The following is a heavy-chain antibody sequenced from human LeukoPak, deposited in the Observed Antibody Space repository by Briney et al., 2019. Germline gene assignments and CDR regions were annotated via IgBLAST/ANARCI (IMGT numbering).Heavy chain of an antibody. D-gene: IGHD2-21*02. CDR3: ARGTAYCGGDCYRRPFDY. V-gene: IGHV4-34*01. CDR2: INHSGST. CDR1: GGSFSGYY. J-gene: IGHJ4*02. Sequence: KSSETLSLTCAVYGGSFSGYYWSWIRQPPGEGLEWIGEINHSGSTNYNPSLKSRVTISVDTSKNQFSLKLSSVTAADTAVYYCARGTAYCGGDCYRRPFDYWGQGTLVTVSS.